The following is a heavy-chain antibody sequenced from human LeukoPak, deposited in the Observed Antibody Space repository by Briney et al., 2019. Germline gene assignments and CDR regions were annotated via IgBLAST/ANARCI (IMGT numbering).Heavy chain of an antibody. Sequence: GGSLRLSCAASGFTFSDHAMSWVRQAPAKGLEWVSSINGNGGGSYYIDSVKGRFTVSRDNSENALYLQMNSLRAEDTAVYYCAKDGGLWVSAHWGDSWGRGTLVTVSS. D-gene: IGHD7-27*01. CDR3: AKDGGLWVSAHWGDS. CDR1: GFTFSDHA. V-gene: IGHV3-23*01. CDR2: INGNGGGS. J-gene: IGHJ4*02.